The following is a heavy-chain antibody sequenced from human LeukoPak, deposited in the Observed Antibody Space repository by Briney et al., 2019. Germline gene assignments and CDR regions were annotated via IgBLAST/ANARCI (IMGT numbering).Heavy chain of an antibody. CDR3: ARDFQDFGVVIRYYYGMDV. CDR2: ISAYNGNT. V-gene: IGHV1-18*01. Sequence: VASVKVSCKASGYTFTSYDINWVRQATGQGLEWMGWISAYNGNTNYAQKLQGRVTMTTDTSTSTAYMELRSLRSDDTAVYYCARDFQDFGVVIRYYYGMDVWGQGTTVTVSS. D-gene: IGHD3-3*01. CDR1: GYTFTSYD. J-gene: IGHJ6*02.